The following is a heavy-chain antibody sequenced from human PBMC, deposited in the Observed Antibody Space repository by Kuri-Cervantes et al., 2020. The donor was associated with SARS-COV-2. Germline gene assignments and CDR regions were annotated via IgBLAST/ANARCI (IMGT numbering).Heavy chain of an antibody. CDR2: IKQDGSEK. CDR3: AREFRSFTMIVADAFDI. Sequence: GGSLRLSCAASGFTLSSYWMSWVRQAPGKGLEWVANIKQDGSEKYYVDSVKGRFTISRDNAKNSLYLQMNSLRAEDTAVYYCAREFRSFTMIVADAFDIWGQGTMVTVSS. V-gene: IGHV3-7*01. J-gene: IGHJ3*02. D-gene: IGHD3-22*01. CDR1: GFTLSSYW.